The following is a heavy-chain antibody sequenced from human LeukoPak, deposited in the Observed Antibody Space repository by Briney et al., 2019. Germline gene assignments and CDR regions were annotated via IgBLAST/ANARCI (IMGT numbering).Heavy chain of an antibody. D-gene: IGHD3-3*01. V-gene: IGHV4-4*07. CDR3: AREGYYDFWSGYSSYYMDV. CDR2: IYTSGST. J-gene: IGHJ6*03. Sequence: SETLSLTCTVSGVSISSYYWSWIRQPAGKGLEWIGRIYTSGSTNYNPSLKSRVTMSVDTSKNQFSLKLSSVTAADTAVYYCAREGYYDFWSGYSSYYMDVWGKGTTVTVSS. CDR1: GVSISSYY.